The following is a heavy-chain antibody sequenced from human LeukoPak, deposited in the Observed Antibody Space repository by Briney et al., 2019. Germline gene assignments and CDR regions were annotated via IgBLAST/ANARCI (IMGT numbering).Heavy chain of an antibody. CDR1: GYTFTGYY. Sequence: GASVKVSRKASGYTFTGYYIHWVRQAPGQGLEWMGWISPHSGVTIYAQKFQGRVTMTRDTSISSAYMELSGLRYDDTAVYYCARVLLYFDSSGHFGFWGQGTLVTVSS. D-gene: IGHD3-22*01. J-gene: IGHJ4*02. CDR2: ISPHSGVT. CDR3: ARVLLYFDSSGHFGF. V-gene: IGHV1-2*02.